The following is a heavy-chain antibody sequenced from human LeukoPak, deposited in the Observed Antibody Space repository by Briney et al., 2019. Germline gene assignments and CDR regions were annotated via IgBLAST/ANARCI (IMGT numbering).Heavy chain of an antibody. J-gene: IGHJ4*02. V-gene: IGHV3-74*01. CDR1: GFDFSSNW. CDR2: IKGDGIST. Sequence: GGSLRLSCAASGFDFSSNWMHWVRHAPGQGLVWVSRIKGDGISTNYADSVKGRFTISRDIAKNTLYLQMNSLRAEDTAVYYCAKDSVTVAGTPGDYWGQGTLVTVSS. CDR3: AKDSVTVAGTPGDY. D-gene: IGHD6-19*01.